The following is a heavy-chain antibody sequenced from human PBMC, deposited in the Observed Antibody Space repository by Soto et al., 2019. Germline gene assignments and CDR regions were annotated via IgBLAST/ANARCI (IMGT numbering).Heavy chain of an antibody. V-gene: IGHV1-18*01. Sequence: QLQLVQSGAEAKKPGASVKVSCKASGYTFPTSTISWVRQAPGQGLEWMGWIKAYSGNTNYAQKLQRRVTMTTDTSTNTAYMELRSLTTDDTAIYYCAIADYGDDDYWGQGTMVTVSS. CDR3: AIADYGDDDY. J-gene: IGHJ4*02. D-gene: IGHD4-17*01. CDR1: GYTFPTST. CDR2: IKAYSGNT.